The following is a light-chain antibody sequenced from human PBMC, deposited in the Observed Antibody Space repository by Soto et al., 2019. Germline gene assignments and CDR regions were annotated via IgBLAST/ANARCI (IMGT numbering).Light chain of an antibody. J-gene: IGKJ4*01. CDR3: RQYCSSPPLT. V-gene: IGKV3-20*01. CDR1: QSVSSNY. Sequence: IMLKKSPVTLSLSPGERATLSCRASQSVSSNYLAWYQQKPGQAPTLLIYDASSRATGVPARFSGSGSGTDFTLTISSLEHAEVALYYCRQYCSSPPLTFGEGTKVDIK. CDR2: DAS.